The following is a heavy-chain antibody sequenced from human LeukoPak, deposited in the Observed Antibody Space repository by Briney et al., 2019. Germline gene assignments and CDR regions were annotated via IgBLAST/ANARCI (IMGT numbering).Heavy chain of an antibody. CDR3: ARDSVKYCSSTSCYTY. D-gene: IGHD2-2*02. V-gene: IGHV3-48*02. Sequence: PGGSLRLSCAASGFTFSSYSMNWVRQAPGKGLEWVSYISSSSSTIYYADSVKGRFTISSDNAKNSLYLQMNSLRDEDTAVYYCARDSVKYCSSTSCYTYWGQGTLVTVSS. CDR1: GFTFSSYS. CDR2: ISSSSSTI. J-gene: IGHJ4*02.